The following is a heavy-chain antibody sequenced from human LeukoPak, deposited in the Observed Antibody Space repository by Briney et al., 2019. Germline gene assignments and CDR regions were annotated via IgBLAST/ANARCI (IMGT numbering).Heavy chain of an antibody. J-gene: IGHJ6*03. V-gene: IGHV4-59*01. CDR1: GGSISSYY. Sequence: PSETLSLTCTVSGGSISSYYWSWIRQPPGKGLEWIGYIYYSGSTNYNPSLKSRVTISVDTSKNQFSLKLSSVTAADTAVYYCARHTGRVPAAIRNYYYMDVWGKGTTVTVSS. CDR2: IYYSGST. D-gene: IGHD2-2*02. CDR3: ARHTGRVPAAIRNYYYMDV.